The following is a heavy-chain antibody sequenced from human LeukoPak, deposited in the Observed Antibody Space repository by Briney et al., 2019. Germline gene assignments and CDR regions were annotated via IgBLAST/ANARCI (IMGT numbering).Heavy chain of an antibody. Sequence: PSETLSLTCSVSGGYISSYYWSWIRQPAGKELEWIGRIYTSGSTNYNPSLKSRVTMSLDTSKNQGQFSLKLSSVTAADTAVYYCARDGSSSWYWFDPRGQGTLVTVSS. CDR3: ARDGSSSWYWFDP. J-gene: IGHJ5*02. D-gene: IGHD6-13*01. CDR2: IYTSGST. CDR1: GGYISSYY. V-gene: IGHV4-4*07.